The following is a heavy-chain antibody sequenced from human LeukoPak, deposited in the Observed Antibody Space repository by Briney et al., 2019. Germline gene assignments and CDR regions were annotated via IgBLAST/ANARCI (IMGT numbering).Heavy chain of an antibody. CDR2: MNEDGSIT. CDR3: ARGPFYGG. J-gene: IGHJ4*02. CDR1: GFTFSRYW. D-gene: IGHD4-23*01. V-gene: IGHV3-74*01. Sequence: PGGSLRLSCAASGFTFSRYWMHWVRQGPGKELMWVARMNEDGSITNYADSVKGRFTISRDNAKNSLYLQMNSLRAEDTAVYYCARGPFYGGWGQGTLVTVSS.